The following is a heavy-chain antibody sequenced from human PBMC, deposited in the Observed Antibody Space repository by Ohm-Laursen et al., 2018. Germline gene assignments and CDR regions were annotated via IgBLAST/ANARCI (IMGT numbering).Heavy chain of an antibody. Sequence: SLRLSCAASGFTVRNNYMTWIRQAPGKGLEWVANIKEDGSEKYYVDSVKGRFTISRDNAKNALFLQMNSLRAEDTAVYYCVRGSRGCGVWGQGTMVTVSS. V-gene: IGHV3-7*01. CDR3: VRGSRGCGV. D-gene: IGHD4/OR15-4a*01. J-gene: IGHJ3*01. CDR2: IKEDGSEK. CDR1: GFTVRNNY.